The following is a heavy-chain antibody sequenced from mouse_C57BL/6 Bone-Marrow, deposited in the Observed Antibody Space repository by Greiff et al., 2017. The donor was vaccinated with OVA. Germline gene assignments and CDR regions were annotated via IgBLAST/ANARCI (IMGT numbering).Heavy chain of an antibody. D-gene: IGHD1-1*01. CDR3: ASYYSGSRVRDYAMDY. J-gene: IGHJ4*01. Sequence: QVQLKESGPGLVQPSQSLSITCTVSGFSLTSYGVHWVRQSPGTGLEWLGVIWSGGSTDYNAAFISRLSISKDNSKSQVFFKMNSLQADDTAIYYCASYYSGSRVRDYAMDYWGQGTSVTVSS. CDR1: GFSLTSYG. CDR2: IWSGGST. V-gene: IGHV2-2*01.